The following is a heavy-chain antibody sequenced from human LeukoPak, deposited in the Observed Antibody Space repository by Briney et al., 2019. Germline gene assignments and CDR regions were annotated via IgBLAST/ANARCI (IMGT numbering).Heavy chain of an antibody. Sequence: DPSETLSLTCAVYGGSFSGYYWSWIRQPPGEGLEWIGEINHSGNTYYNPTLKSRVTISVDTSKNQFSLELNSVTAADTAVYYCASKYNFGENWGQGTLVTVSS. CDR2: INHSGNT. D-gene: IGHD1-1*01. CDR1: GGSFSGYY. CDR3: ASKYNFGEN. V-gene: IGHV4-34*01. J-gene: IGHJ4*02.